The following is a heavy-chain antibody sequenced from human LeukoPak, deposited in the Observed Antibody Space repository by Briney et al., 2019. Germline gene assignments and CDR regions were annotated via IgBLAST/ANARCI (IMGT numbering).Heavy chain of an antibody. CDR2: IYPGDSDT. D-gene: IGHD4-17*01. Sequence: GESLKISCKGSGYSFPSYWIAWVRQMPGKGLEWMGIIYPGDSDTRNSPSFQGQVTISVDKSISTAYLHWSSLKASDTAVYYCARHVGGPLDYGDYLPSNAAFDIWGQGTMVTVSS. J-gene: IGHJ3*02. CDR3: ARHVGGPLDYGDYLPSNAAFDI. CDR1: GYSFPSYW. V-gene: IGHV5-51*01.